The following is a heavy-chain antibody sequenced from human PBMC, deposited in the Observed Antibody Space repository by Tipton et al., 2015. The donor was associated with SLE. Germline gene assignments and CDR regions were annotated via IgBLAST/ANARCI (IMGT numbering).Heavy chain of an antibody. CDR2: INHSGST. Sequence: LRLSCAASGFTVSSNYMSWVRQPPGKGLEWIGEINHSGSTNYNPSLKSRVTISVDTSKNQFSLNLSSVTAADTAVYYCARDEYRYDTTGYHLLGHFDFWGQGTLVTVSS. V-gene: IGHV4-34*01. D-gene: IGHD3-22*01. CDR1: GFTVSSNY. J-gene: IGHJ4*02. CDR3: ARDEYRYDTTGYHLLGHFDF.